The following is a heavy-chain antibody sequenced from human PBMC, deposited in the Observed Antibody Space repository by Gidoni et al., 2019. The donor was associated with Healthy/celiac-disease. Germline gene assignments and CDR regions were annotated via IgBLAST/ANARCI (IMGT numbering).Heavy chain of an antibody. D-gene: IGHD3-3*01. J-gene: IGHJ3*02. V-gene: IGHV4-38-2*02. CDR2: IYHSGST. Sequence: QVQLQESGPGLVKPSETLSLACTVSGYSISSGFYWGWIRQPPEKGLEWIGSIYHSGSTYYNPSLKSRVTISVDTSKNQFSLKLSSVTAADTAVYYCATYYTGAFDIWGQGTMVTVSS. CDR1: GYSISSGFY. CDR3: ATYYTGAFDI.